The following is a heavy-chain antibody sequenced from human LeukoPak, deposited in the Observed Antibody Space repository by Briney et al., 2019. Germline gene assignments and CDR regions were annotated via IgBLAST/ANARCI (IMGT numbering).Heavy chain of an antibody. CDR1: GFTFSSYA. CDR3: AKDREELGSAFDI. Sequence: PGGSLRLSCAASGFTFSSYAMSWVRQAPGKGLERVSAISGSGGSTYYADSVKGRFTISRDNSKNTLYLQMNSLRAEDTAVYYCAKDREELGSAFDIWGQGTMVTVSS. D-gene: IGHD7-27*01. V-gene: IGHV3-23*01. J-gene: IGHJ3*02. CDR2: ISGSGGST.